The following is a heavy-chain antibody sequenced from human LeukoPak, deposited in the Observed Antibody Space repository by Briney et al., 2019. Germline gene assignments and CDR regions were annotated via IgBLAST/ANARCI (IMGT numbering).Heavy chain of an antibody. CDR3: ARDRIMITFGGVIVFGY. CDR1: GYTFTGYY. CDR2: INPNSGGT. D-gene: IGHD3-16*02. V-gene: IGHV1-2*06. Sequence: GASVKVSCKASGYTFTGYYMHWVRQAPGQGLEWMGRINPNSGGTNYAQKFQGRVTMTRDTSISTAYMELSRLRSDDTAVYYCARDRIMITFGGVIVFGYWGQGTLVTVSS. J-gene: IGHJ4*02.